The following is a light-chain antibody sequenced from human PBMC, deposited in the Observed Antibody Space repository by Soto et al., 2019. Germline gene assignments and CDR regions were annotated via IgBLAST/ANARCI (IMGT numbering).Light chain of an antibody. CDR3: QQYNSYPLT. Sequence: DIQMTQSLSSLSASVGDRVTITCRSSQGLNTYLAWFQQKPGKAPQPLIYGASSLQSGVPSKFSGSGSGTDFTLTISSLQPEDFATYYCQQYNSYPLTFGGGTKVEIK. V-gene: IGKV1-16*02. CDR2: GAS. J-gene: IGKJ4*01. CDR1: QGLNTY.